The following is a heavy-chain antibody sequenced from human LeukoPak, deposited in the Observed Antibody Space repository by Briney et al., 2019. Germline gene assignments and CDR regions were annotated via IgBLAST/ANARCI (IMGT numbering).Heavy chain of an antibody. CDR1: GDSVSSNSAA. CDR3: ARDTNTMVRTRSLGYYYYYMDV. J-gene: IGHJ6*03. D-gene: IGHD3-10*01. Sequence: SQTLSLTCAISGDSVSSNSAAWNWTRQSPSRGLEWLGRTCYRSKWYNDYAVSVKSRITINPDTSKNQFSLQLNSVTPEDTAVYYCARDTNTMVRTRSLGYYYYYMDVWGKGTTVTVSS. V-gene: IGHV6-1*01. CDR2: TCYRSKWYN.